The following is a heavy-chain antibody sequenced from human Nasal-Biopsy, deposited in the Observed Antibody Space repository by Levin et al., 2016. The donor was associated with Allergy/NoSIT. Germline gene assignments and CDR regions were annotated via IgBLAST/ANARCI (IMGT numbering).Heavy chain of an antibody. Sequence: GESLKISCAASGFTFSSYWMHWVRQAPGKGLVWVSRINSDGSSTSYADSVKGRFTISRDNAKNTLYLQMNSLRAEDTAVYYCARGYGSSSWSLSWGQGTLVTVSS. CDR1: GFTFSSYW. CDR2: INSDGSST. D-gene: IGHD6-13*01. J-gene: IGHJ4*02. V-gene: IGHV3-74*01. CDR3: ARGYGSSSWSLS.